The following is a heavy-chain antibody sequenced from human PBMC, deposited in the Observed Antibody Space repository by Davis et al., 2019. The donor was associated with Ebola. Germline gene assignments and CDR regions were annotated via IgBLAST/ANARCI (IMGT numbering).Heavy chain of an antibody. CDR2: INAGNGNT. CDR1: GYTFTSYA. Sequence: ASVKVSCKASGYTFTSYAMHWVRQAPGQRLEWMGWINAGNGNTKYSQKFQGRVTITRDTSASTAYMELSSLRSEDTAVYYCARDHGSENYYGYWGQGTLVTVSS. J-gene: IGHJ4*02. V-gene: IGHV1-3*01. CDR3: ARDHGSENYYGY. D-gene: IGHD3-10*01.